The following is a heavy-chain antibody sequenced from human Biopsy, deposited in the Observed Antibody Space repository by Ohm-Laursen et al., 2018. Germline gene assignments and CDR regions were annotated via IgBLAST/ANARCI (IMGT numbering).Heavy chain of an antibody. V-gene: IGHV4-4*07. CDR2: IYTSGSP. J-gene: IGHJ3*02. D-gene: IGHD1-26*01. CDR3: ARGTGRYYVYGAFDI. CDR1: GDSINNYY. Sequence: PPGTLSLTCTVSGDSINNYYWSWIRQPAGKGLEWIGRIYTSGSPNYNLSLESRVTMSVDTSKNQLSLNLRSVTAADTAVYYCARGTGRYYVYGAFDIWGQGTVVTVSS.